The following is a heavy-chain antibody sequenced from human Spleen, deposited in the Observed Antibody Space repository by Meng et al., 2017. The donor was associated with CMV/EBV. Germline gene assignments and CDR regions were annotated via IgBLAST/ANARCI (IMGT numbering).Heavy chain of an antibody. CDR2: INSDGSST. V-gene: IGHV3-74*01. D-gene: IGHD3-10*01. CDR1: GFTFSSYW. Sequence: GESLKISCAASGFTFSSYWMHWVRQAPGKGLVWVSRINSDGSSTSYADSVKGRFTISRDNAKNTLYLQMNSLRAEDTAVYYCAKDSGVGDYYYGMDVWGQGTTVTVSS. J-gene: IGHJ6*02. CDR3: AKDSGVGDYYYGMDV.